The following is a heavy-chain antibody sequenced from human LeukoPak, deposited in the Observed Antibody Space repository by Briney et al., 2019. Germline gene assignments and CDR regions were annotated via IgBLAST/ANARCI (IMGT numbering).Heavy chain of an antibody. D-gene: IGHD2-2*01. V-gene: IGHV3-23*01. J-gene: IGHJ4*02. Sequence: GGSLRLSCAASGFTFSSYGMTWVRQTPGKGLEWVSVISDSGGNTYYADSVKGRFTISRDNSKHTLYLQMNSLRAEDTAVYYCANTRYCSSTNCYLPDYWGQGTLVTVSS. CDR3: ANTRYCSSTNCYLPDY. CDR1: GFTFSSYG. CDR2: ISDSGGNT.